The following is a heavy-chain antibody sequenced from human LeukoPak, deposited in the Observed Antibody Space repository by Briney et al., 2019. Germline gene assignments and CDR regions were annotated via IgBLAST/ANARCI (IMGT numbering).Heavy chain of an antibody. V-gene: IGHV3-53*01. CDR1: GFTVSSNY. J-gene: IGHJ6*02. CDR3: ARDLVTMVRGVTSYYYYYYGMDV. Sequence: GGCLRLSSAASGFTVSSNYMSWVRQAPGKGLEWVSVIYSGGSTYYADSVKGRFTISGDNSENTLYLQMNSLRAEDTAVYYCARDLVTMVRGVTSYYYYYYGMDVWGQGTTVTVSS. CDR2: IYSGGST. D-gene: IGHD3-10*01.